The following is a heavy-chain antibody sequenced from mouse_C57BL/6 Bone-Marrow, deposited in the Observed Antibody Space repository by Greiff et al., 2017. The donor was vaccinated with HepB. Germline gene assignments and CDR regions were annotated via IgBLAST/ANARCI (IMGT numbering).Heavy chain of an antibody. CDR1: GYTFTSYW. CDR3: AKSRCMDY. CDR2: IDPYDGNT. D-gene: IGHD1-1*01. Sequence: QVQLQQPGAELVMPGASVKLSCKASGYTFTSYWMHWVKQRPGQGLEWIGGIDPYDGNTNYNDKFKGKSTLTVDKSSNTAYMQLSSLTSEDSAVYYCAKSRCMDYWGQGTSVTVSS. J-gene: IGHJ4*01. V-gene: IGHV1-69*01.